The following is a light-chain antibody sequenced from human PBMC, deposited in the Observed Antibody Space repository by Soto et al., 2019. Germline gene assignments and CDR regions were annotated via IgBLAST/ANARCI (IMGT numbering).Light chain of an antibody. V-gene: IGLV2-14*01. J-gene: IGLJ3*02. CDR3: SSYTSSRTLWV. Sequence: QSVLTQPASVSGSPGQSITISCTGTSSDVGGYNYVSWYQQHPGKAPKLMIYEVSNRPSGVSNRFSGSKSGNTASLTISGLQAEDEAEYYCSSYTSSRTLWVFGGGTKLTVL. CDR2: EVS. CDR1: SSDVGGYNY.